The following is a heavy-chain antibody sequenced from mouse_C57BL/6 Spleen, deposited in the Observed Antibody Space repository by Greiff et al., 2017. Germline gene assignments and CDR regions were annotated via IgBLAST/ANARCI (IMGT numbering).Heavy chain of an antibody. CDR1: GYTFTTYP. Sequence: VQLQQSGAELVKPGASVKMSCKASGYTFTTYPIEWMKQNHGKSLEWIGNFHPYNDDTKYNEKFKGKDTLTVEKSSSTVYLELSRLTSDDSAVYYCARGAYYYGSSSLWYFDVWGTGTTVTVSS. CDR3: ARGAYYYGSSSLWYFDV. V-gene: IGHV1-47*01. CDR2: FHPYNDDT. D-gene: IGHD1-1*01. J-gene: IGHJ1*03.